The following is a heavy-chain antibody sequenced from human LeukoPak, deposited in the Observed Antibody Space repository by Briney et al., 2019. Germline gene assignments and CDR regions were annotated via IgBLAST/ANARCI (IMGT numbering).Heavy chain of an antibody. J-gene: IGHJ1*01. CDR1: GCTFTSYY. CDR2: INPSGGST. Sequence: ASVKVSCKASGCTFTSYYMHWVRQAPGQGLEWMGIINPSGGSTSYAQKFQGRVTMTRDTSTSTVYMELSSLRSEDTAVYYCASGGSYGYQGLCCPKHWGQGTLVTVSS. CDR3: ASGGSYGYQGLCCPKH. V-gene: IGHV1-46*01. D-gene: IGHD5-18*01.